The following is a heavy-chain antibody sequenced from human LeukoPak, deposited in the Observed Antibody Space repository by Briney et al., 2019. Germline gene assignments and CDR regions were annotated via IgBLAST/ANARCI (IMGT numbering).Heavy chain of an antibody. J-gene: IGHJ5*02. CDR1: GGSFSGYY. D-gene: IGHD4-11*01. CDR3: ARGDYSTYNWFDP. V-gene: IGHV4-34*01. Sequence: SETLSLTCAVYGGSFSGYYWSWIRQPPGKGLEWIGYIYHSGSTYYNPSLKSRVTISVDRSKNQFSLKLSSVTAADTAVYYCARGDYSTYNWFDPWGQGTLVTVSS. CDR2: IYHSGST.